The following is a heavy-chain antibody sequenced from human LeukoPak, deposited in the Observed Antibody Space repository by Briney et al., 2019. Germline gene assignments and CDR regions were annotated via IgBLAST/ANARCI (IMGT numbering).Heavy chain of an antibody. Sequence: PGRSLRLSCAASGFTFSSYGMHWVRQAPGKGLEWVAIIWYDGSNKYYADSVKGRFTISRNNPKNSLYLQMNSLRAEDTAVYYCARNRGDPSYFDYWGQGTLVTVSS. CDR2: IWYDGSNK. J-gene: IGHJ4*02. CDR1: GFTFSSYG. D-gene: IGHD4-17*01. CDR3: ARNRGDPSYFDY. V-gene: IGHV3-33*01.